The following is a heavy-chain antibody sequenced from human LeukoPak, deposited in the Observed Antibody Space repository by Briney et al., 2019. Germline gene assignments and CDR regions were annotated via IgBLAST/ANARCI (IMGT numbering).Heavy chain of an antibody. CDR1: GGSISSSSYY. CDR3: ARSLLWFGERDWFDP. V-gene: IGHV4-39*07. Sequence: PSETLSLTCTVSGGSISSSSYYWGWIRQPPGKGLEWIGSIYYSGSTYYNPSLKSRVTISVDTSKNQFSLKLSSVTAADTAVYYCARSLLWFGERDWFDPWGQGTLVTVSS. J-gene: IGHJ5*02. D-gene: IGHD3-10*01. CDR2: IYYSGST.